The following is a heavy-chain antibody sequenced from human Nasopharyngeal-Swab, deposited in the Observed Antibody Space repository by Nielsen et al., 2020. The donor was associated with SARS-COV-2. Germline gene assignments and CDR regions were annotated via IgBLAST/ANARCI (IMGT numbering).Heavy chain of an antibody. CDR1: GFTFSSYG. Sequence: GESLKISCAASGFTFSSYGMHWVRQAPGKGLEWVAVISYDGSNKYYADSVKGRFTISRDNSKNTLYLQMNSLRAEDTAVYYCAKAGSAEYFQHWGQGTLVTVSS. D-gene: IGHD3-10*01. CDR2: ISYDGSNK. V-gene: IGHV3-30*18. CDR3: AKAGSAEYFQH. J-gene: IGHJ1*01.